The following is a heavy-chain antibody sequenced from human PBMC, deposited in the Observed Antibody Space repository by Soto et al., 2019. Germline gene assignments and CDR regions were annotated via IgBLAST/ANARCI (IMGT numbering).Heavy chain of an antibody. D-gene: IGHD2-2*01. CDR1: GFTFGDYA. CDR2: IRSKAYGGTT. J-gene: IGHJ5*02. Sequence: GGSLRLSCTASGFTFGDYAMSWFRQAPGKGLEWVGFIRSKAYGGTTEYAASAKGRFTISRDDSKSIAYLQMNSLKTEDTAVYYCTRGLYCSSTSCYPVWFDPWGQGTLVTVSS. V-gene: IGHV3-49*03. CDR3: TRGLYCSSTSCYPVWFDP.